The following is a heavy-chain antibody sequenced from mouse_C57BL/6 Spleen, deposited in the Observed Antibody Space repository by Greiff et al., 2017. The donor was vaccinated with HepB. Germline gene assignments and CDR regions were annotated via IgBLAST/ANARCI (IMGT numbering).Heavy chain of an antibody. V-gene: IGHV3-6*01. Sequence: VQLKQSGPGLVKPSQSLSLTCSVTGYSITSGYYWNWIRQFPGNKLEWMGYISYDGSNNYNPSLKNRISITRDTSKNQFFLKLNSVTTEDTATYYCARGGNYEDYAMDYWGQGTSVTVSS. J-gene: IGHJ4*01. CDR2: ISYDGSN. CDR3: ARGGNYEDYAMDY. CDR1: GYSITSGYY. D-gene: IGHD2-1*01.